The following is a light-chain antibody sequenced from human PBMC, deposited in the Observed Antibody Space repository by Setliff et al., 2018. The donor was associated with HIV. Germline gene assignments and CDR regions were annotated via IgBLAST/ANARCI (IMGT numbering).Light chain of an antibody. CDR2: DVN. J-gene: IGLJ1*01. Sequence: QPALTQPRSVSGSPGQSVTISCTTTSTDVGGYDSVSWYQQLPGKAPKLMIYDVNKRPSGIPDRFSGSKSGNTASLTISGLQAADEADYYCCSYAGRTSSFYVFGSGTKGTVL. CDR3: CSYAGRTSSFYV. CDR1: STDVGGYDS. V-gene: IGLV2-11*01.